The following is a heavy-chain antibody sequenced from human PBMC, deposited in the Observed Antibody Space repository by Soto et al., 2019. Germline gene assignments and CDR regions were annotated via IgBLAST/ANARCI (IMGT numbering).Heavy chain of an antibody. D-gene: IGHD3-22*01. CDR1: GCTVSSIY. Sequence: EVQLVESGGGLVQPGGSLRLSCAASGCTVSSIYMSWVRQAPGKGLEWVSVIYSGGSTYYADSVKGRFTISRDNSKNTLYLQMNSLRAEDTAVYYCARMGDSSGYSGWFDPWGQGTLVTVSS. V-gene: IGHV3-66*01. J-gene: IGHJ5*02. CDR3: ARMGDSSGYSGWFDP. CDR2: IYSGGST.